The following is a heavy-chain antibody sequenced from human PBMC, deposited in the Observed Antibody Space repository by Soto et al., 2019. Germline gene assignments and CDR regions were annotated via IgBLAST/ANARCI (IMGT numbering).Heavy chain of an antibody. CDR1: GYTFTSYA. CDR2: INAGNGNT. J-gene: IGHJ6*03. CDR3: ARDFSSNRRFGAPYYYYYYMDV. V-gene: IGHV1-3*01. Sequence: GASVKVSCKASGYTFTSYAMHWVRQAPGQRLEWMGWINAGNGNTKYSQKFQGRVTITRDTSASTAYMELSSLRSEDTAVYYCARDFSSNRRFGAPYYYYYYMDVWGKGTTVTVSS. D-gene: IGHD3-10*01.